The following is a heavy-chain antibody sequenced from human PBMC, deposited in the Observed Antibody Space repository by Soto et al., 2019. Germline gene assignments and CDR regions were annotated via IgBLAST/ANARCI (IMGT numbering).Heavy chain of an antibody. J-gene: IGHJ6*02. Sequence: ASVKGSCRSSGYNFINYYVHWVRQAPGQGLEWMGWINPNSGGTNYAQKFQGRVTMTRDTSISTAYMELSRLRSDDTAVYYCARGDVWGQGTTVTVSS. CDR1: GYNFINYY. V-gene: IGHV1-2*02. CDR3: ARGDV. CDR2: INPNSGGT.